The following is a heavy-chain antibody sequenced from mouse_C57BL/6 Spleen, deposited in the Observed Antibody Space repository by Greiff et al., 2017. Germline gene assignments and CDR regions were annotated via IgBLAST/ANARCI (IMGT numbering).Heavy chain of an antibody. J-gene: IGHJ3*01. CDR1: GYTFTDYY. CDR2: INPNNGGT. V-gene: IGHV1-26*01. D-gene: IGHD1-1*01. CDR3: ARWSHYYGSSYSAWFAY. Sequence: EVQLQQSGPELVKPGASVKISCKASGYTFTDYYMNWVKQSHGKSLEWIGDINPNNGGTSYNQKFKGKATLTVDKSSSTAYMELRSLTSEDSAVYYCARWSHYYGSSYSAWFAYWGQGTLVTVSA.